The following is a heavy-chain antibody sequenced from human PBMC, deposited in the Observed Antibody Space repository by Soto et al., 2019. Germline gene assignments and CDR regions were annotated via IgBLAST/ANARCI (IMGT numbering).Heavy chain of an antibody. CDR2: IYHSGST. CDR3: ARFGGWGTDYYYGMDV. D-gene: IGHD6-19*01. J-gene: IGHJ6*02. CDR1: GGSISSSNW. V-gene: IGHV4-4*02. Sequence: QVQLQESGPGLVKPSGTLSLTCAVSGGSISSSNWWSWVRQPPGKGLEWIGEIYHSGSTNYNPSLNSRATISVDQSTDQSSRKLSSVTGADTAVYYCARFGGWGTDYYYGMDVWGQGTTVTVSS.